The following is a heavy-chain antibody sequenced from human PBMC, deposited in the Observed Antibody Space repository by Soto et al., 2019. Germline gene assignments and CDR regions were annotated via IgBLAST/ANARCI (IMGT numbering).Heavy chain of an antibody. Sequence: QVQLQESGPGLAKPSETLSLTCSVSGDSVSSGAYYWSWIRQPPGKGLEWIGYVYYSGSTSYNPSLETGVTISVDTSKNQFSLKLTSVTPADTAIYYCARVKRSTSRLDPWGQGTLVTVSS. D-gene: IGHD1-26*01. V-gene: IGHV4-61*08. CDR2: VYYSGST. CDR1: GDSVSSGAYY. CDR3: ARVKRSTSRLDP. J-gene: IGHJ5*02.